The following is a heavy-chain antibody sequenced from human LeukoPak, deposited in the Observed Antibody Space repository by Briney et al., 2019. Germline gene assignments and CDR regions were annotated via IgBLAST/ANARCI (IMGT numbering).Heavy chain of an antibody. CDR1: GGSISSYY. CDR3: ARASYYGSGNWFDP. J-gene: IGHJ5*02. D-gene: IGHD3-10*01. CDR2: IHYSGST. Sequence: SETLSLTCTVSGGSISSYYWSWIRQPPGKGLEWIGYIHYSGSTNYNPSLKSRVTISVDTSKNQFPLKLSSVTAADTAVYYCARASYYGSGNWFDPWGQGTLVTVSS. V-gene: IGHV4-59*01.